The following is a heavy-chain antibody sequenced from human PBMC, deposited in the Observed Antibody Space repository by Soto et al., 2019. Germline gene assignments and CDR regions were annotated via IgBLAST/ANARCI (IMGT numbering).Heavy chain of an antibody. CDR3: ACLTRLLPHPRRSWYIGYFDL. CDR2: LSYTGNT. J-gene: IGHJ2*01. CDR1: GGSVSSASYY. D-gene: IGHD6-13*01. Sequence: QVQLQESGPGLVKPSETLSLTCTVSGGSVSSASYYWSWIRQPPGKELEGIGHLSYTGNTNYNPSFKSRVAMAVHASEHQFSLQLKSVAAAAAAVYYCACLTRLLPHPRRSWYIGYFDLWGRGTLVTVSS. V-gene: IGHV4-61*01.